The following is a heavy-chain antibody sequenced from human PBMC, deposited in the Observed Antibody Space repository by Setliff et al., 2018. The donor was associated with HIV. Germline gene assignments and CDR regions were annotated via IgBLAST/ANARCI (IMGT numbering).Heavy chain of an antibody. CDR3: ASSRPPDDSSGYLDH. J-gene: IGHJ4*01. CDR2: INYDGSEK. Sequence: GGSLRLSCAASGFTFTGYWMSWVRLAPGKGLEWVANINYDGSEKYYVDSVKGRFTISRDNAKSSLNLQMNSLRAEDTAIYYCASSRPPDDSSGYLDHWGQGTLVTVSS. V-gene: IGHV3-7*03. CDR1: GFTFTGYW. D-gene: IGHD3-22*01.